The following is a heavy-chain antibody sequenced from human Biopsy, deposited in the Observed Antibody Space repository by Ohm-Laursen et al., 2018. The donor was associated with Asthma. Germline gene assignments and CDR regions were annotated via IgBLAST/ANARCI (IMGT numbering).Heavy chain of an antibody. CDR1: SGSGGYMRSGNYY. D-gene: IGHD1-20*01. CDR2: IYYSGTT. J-gene: IGHJ6*02. CDR3: ARITSANYDYGMDV. V-gene: IGHV4-39*07. Sequence: SDTLSLTCSLSSGSGGYMRSGNYYWGWIRQPPGKGLEWIGSIYYSGTTHYNPSLTSRVTISLDRSKNQFSLKLTSVIAADTAVYYCARITSANYDYGMDVWGQGTTVTVSS.